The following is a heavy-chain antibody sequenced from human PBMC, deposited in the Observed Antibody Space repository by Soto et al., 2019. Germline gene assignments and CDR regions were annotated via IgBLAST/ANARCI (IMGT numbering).Heavy chain of an antibody. Sequence: ASVKVSCKASGYTFTVYYMHWVRQAPGQGLEWMGWINPKSGGTMYPQKFQGRVTMTWDTSISTAYMALTRLRSDDTAGYCCARDLAKGGGSAGFDYWGQGTLVTVSS. CDR1: GYTFTVYY. D-gene: IGHD1-26*01. CDR2: INPKSGGT. J-gene: IGHJ4*02. CDR3: ARDLAKGGGSAGFDY. V-gene: IGHV1-2*02.